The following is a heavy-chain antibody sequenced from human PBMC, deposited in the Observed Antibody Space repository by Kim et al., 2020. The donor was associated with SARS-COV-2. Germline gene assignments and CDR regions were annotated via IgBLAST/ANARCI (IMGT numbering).Heavy chain of an antibody. Sequence: LQSRVTISVDTANNQFSLKLSAVTAADTAVYYCARGPATVPRDYYYGMDVWGQGTTVTVSS. V-gene: IGHV4-34*01. CDR3: ARGPATVPRDYYYGMDV. D-gene: IGHD4-17*01. J-gene: IGHJ6*02.